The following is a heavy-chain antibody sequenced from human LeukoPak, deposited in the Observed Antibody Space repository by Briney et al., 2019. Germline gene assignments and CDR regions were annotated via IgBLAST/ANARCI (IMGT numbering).Heavy chain of an antibody. CDR1: GFTFSSEW. CDR3: TKIGHSYADDFDY. CDR2: INSEGSST. V-gene: IGHV3-74*01. D-gene: IGHD5-18*01. J-gene: IGHJ4*02. Sequence: GGSLRLSCAASGFTFSSEWMHWVRQAPGKGLVWVSRINSEGSSTSYADSVKGRFTISRDNAKNTLHLQMNSLRAEDTAVYYCTKIGHSYADDFDYWGQGTLVTVSS.